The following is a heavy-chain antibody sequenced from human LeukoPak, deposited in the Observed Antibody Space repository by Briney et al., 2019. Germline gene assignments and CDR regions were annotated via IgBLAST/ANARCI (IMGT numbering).Heavy chain of an antibody. V-gene: IGHV4-4*07. CDR3: ARGGGAGDAFDM. Sequence: PSETLSLTCTVSGGSISSYYWSWIRQPAGKGLEWIGRIYTSGSTNYNPSLKSRVTMSVDTSKNQFSLNLTSVIAADTAMYYCARGGGAGDAFDMWGQGTMVTVSS. CDR2: IYTSGST. CDR1: GGSISSYY. D-gene: IGHD1-26*01. J-gene: IGHJ3*02.